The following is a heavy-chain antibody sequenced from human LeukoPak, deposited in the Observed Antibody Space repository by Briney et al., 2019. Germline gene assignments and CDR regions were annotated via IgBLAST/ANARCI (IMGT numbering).Heavy chain of an antibody. V-gene: IGHV1-24*01. Sequence: ASVKVSCKVSGYTLTELSMHWVRQAPGKGLEWMGGFDPEDGETIYAQKFQGRVTMTEDTSTDTAYMELSSLRSEDTAVYYCATDRAIAAAGGADYYYYYMDVWGKGTTVTVSS. CDR3: ATDRAIAAAGGADYYYYYMDV. D-gene: IGHD6-13*01. CDR1: GYTLTELS. CDR2: FDPEDGET. J-gene: IGHJ6*03.